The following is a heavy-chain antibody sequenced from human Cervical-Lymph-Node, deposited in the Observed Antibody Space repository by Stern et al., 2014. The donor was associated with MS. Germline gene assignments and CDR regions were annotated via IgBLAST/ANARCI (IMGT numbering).Heavy chain of an antibody. CDR1: GVSITTNY. CDR2: SQFNGNT. J-gene: IGHJ4*02. V-gene: IGHV4-59*01. CDR3: ARDPGTAEFDY. Sequence: VQLVESGPGLVKPSETLSLTCTVSGVSITTNYWTWIRKPPGKGLGWIGYSQFNGNTNYNPFLQSRINTAVDTSQNQISLRLRSVTAADTAIYYCARDPGTAEFDYWGQGTLVTVS. D-gene: IGHD2-8*02.